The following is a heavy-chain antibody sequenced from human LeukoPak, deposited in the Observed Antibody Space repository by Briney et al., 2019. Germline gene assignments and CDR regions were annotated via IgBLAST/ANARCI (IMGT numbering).Heavy chain of an antibody. CDR2: INTNTGNP. CDR3: ARNYGSGRGEWFDP. Sequence: GASVKVSCKASGYTFTSYYMHWVRQAPGQGLEWMGWINTNTGNPTYAQGFTGRFVFSLDTSVSTAYLQISSLKAEDTAVYYCARNYGSGRGEWFDPWGQGTLVTVSS. V-gene: IGHV7-4-1*02. J-gene: IGHJ5*02. D-gene: IGHD3-10*01. CDR1: GYTFTSYY.